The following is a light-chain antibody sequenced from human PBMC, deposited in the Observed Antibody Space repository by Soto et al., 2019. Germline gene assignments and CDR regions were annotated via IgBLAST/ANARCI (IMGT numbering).Light chain of an antibody. V-gene: IGKV3-20*01. Sequence: EIVLTKSPGTLSLSPGERATLSCRASQSVTSSYLSWYQQKPGQAPLLLFYGASSRATGIPGRCSGSGSGTVFTITSSRLEPEDSAVYYCQQYDRPPWTFGQGTKVEIK. J-gene: IGKJ1*01. CDR2: GAS. CDR3: QQYDRPPWT. CDR1: QSVTSSY.